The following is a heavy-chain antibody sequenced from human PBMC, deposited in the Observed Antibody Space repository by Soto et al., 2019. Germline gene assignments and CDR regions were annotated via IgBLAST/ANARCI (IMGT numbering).Heavy chain of an antibody. CDR3: PRDLTYYYDSSGYYLPFDY. D-gene: IGHD3-22*01. CDR1: GYSFTSYW. Sequence: PGESLKISCKGSGYSFTSYWISWVRQMPGKGLEWMGRIDPSDSYTNYSPSFQGHVTISADKSISTAYLQWSSLKASDTAMYYCPRDLTYYYDSSGYYLPFDYWGQGTLVTVSS. CDR2: IDPSDSYT. V-gene: IGHV5-10-1*01. J-gene: IGHJ4*02.